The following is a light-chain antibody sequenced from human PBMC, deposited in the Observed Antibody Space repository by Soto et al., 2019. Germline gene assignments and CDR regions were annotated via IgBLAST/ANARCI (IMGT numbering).Light chain of an antibody. J-gene: IGKJ2*01. Sequence: EIVLTQSPATLSLSPGERATLFCRASQSIGTYLAWYQQKSGQAPRLLIYDASNRATGIPARFSGGGSGTDFTLTVSSLEPEDFAVYYCQQRSNWSPTFGQGTKLEI. V-gene: IGKV3-11*01. CDR1: QSIGTY. CDR2: DAS. CDR3: QQRSNWSPT.